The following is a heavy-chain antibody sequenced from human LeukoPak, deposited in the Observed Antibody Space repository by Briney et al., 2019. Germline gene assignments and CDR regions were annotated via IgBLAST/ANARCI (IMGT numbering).Heavy chain of an antibody. J-gene: IGHJ4*02. V-gene: IGHV3-66*01. D-gene: IGHD1-26*01. CDR3: ARDHLSGSYPGYFDY. CDR1: GFTVSSNY. Sequence: GGSLRLSCAASGFTVSSNYMSWVRQAPGKGLEWVSVIYSGGSTYYADSVKDRFTISRDNSKNTVYLQMNSLRAEDTAVYYCARDHLSGSYPGYFDYWGQGTLVTVSS. CDR2: IYSGGST.